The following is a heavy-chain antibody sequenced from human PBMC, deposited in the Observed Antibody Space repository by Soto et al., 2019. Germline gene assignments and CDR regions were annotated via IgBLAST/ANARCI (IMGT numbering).Heavy chain of an antibody. Sequence: PGGSLGLSCAASGFPFSSYAMTWVRQTPGKGLEWVSGISGSGGITYYADSVKGRFTISRDNSNNTLFLQMHSLRADDTAVYYCAKSLSASPNYFFDSWGQGTLVTVSS. D-gene: IGHD1-1*01. CDR1: GFPFSSYA. V-gene: IGHV3-23*01. J-gene: IGHJ4*02. CDR2: ISGSGGIT. CDR3: AKSLSASPNYFFDS.